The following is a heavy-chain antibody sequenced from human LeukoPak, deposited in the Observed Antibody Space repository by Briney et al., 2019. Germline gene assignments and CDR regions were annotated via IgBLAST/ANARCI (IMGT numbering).Heavy chain of an antibody. V-gene: IGHV5-10-1*01. CDR2: IDPSDSYT. D-gene: IGHD4-11*01. Sequence: GESLVISFKGSGYRFTSYWISWVRQLPGKGLEWMGRIDPSDSYTNYSPSFQGHVTISADKSISTAYLQWSSLKASDTAMYYCARTPAVTPDYWGQGTLVTVSS. CDR3: ARTPAVTPDY. J-gene: IGHJ4*02. CDR1: GYRFTSYW.